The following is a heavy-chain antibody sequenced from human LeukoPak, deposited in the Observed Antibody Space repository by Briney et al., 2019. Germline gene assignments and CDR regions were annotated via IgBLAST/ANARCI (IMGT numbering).Heavy chain of an antibody. V-gene: IGHV1-2*02. CDR2: INPNSGGT. Sequence: ASVKVSCKASGYTFTGYYMHWVRQAPGQGLEWMGWINPNSGGTNYAQKFQGRVTMTRDTSISTAYMELSRLRSDDTAVYYCAMTTVPHGWYFDYWGQGTLVTVSS. CDR1: GYTFTGYY. D-gene: IGHD4-17*01. J-gene: IGHJ4*02. CDR3: AMTTVPHGWYFDY.